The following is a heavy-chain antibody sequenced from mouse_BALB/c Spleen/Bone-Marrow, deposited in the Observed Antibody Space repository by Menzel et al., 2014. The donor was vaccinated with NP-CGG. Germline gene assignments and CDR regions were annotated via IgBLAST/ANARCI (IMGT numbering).Heavy chain of an antibody. Sequence: EVMLVESGGGLVQPGGSLKLSCATSGFTSSDYYMYWVRQTPEKRLEWVAYISNGGGSTYYPDTVKGRFTISRDNAKNTLYLQMSRLKSEDTAMYYCARRRSLYYAMDYWGQGTSVTVSS. CDR1: GFTSSDYY. V-gene: IGHV5-12*02. CDR2: ISNGGGST. CDR3: ARRRSLYYAMDY. J-gene: IGHJ4*01. D-gene: IGHD1-1*01.